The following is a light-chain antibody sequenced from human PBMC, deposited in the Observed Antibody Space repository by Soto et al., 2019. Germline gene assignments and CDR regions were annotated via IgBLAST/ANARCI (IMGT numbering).Light chain of an antibody. J-gene: IGLJ2*01. V-gene: IGLV2-23*01. CDR1: SSDVGSYNL. CDR2: EGT. CDR3: CSYARSGTLV. Sequence: QSVLTQPASVSGSPGQSITISCTGTSSDVGSYNLVSWYQQHPGKAPQLMIYEGTKRPSGVSDRFSGSKSGNTASLTISGLQAEDEADYYCCSYARSGTLVFGGGTKVTVL.